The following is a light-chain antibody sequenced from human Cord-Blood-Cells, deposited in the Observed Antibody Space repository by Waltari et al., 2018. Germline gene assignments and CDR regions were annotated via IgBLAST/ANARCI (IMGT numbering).Light chain of an antibody. J-gene: IGLJ1*01. CDR3: CSYAGSYTYV. CDR1: SSDVGGYNY. Sequence: HSALTQPRSVSGSPGQSVTISCTGTSSDVGGYNYVSCSQQHPGKSPKLMIYDVSKLPSGVPDRFSGSKSGNTASLTISGLQAEDEADYYCCSYAGSYTYVFGTGTKVTVL. V-gene: IGLV2-11*01. CDR2: DVS.